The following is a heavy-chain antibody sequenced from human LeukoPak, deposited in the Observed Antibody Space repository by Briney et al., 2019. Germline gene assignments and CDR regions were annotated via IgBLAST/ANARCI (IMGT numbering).Heavy chain of an antibody. CDR3: ATWYDYYYYMDV. V-gene: IGHV3-30*02. J-gene: IGHJ6*03. CDR1: GFTFSSYG. CDR2: IRYDGSNK. Sequence: GGSLRLSCAASGFTFSSYGMHWVRHAPGKGLEWVAFIRYDGSNKYYADSVKGRFTISRDNSKNTLYLQMNSLRAEDTAVYYCATWYDYYYYMDVWGKGTTVTVSS.